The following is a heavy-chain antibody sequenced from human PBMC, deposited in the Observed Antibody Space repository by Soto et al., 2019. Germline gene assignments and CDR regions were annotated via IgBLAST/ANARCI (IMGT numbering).Heavy chain of an antibody. CDR2: IYYSGST. CDR3: ARRRGGFDP. J-gene: IGHJ5*02. CDR1: GGSISSSSYY. Sequence: SETLSLTCTVSGGSISSSSYYWGWIRQPPGKGLEWIGSIYYSGSTYYNPSLKSRVTISVDTSKNQFSLKLSSVTAADTAVYYCARRRGGFDPWGQGTLVTVSS. V-gene: IGHV4-39*01.